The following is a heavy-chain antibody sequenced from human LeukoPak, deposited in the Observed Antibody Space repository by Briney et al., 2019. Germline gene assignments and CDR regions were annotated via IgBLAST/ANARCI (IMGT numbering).Heavy chain of an antibody. CDR1: GYTFTGYY. V-gene: IGHV1-2*02. CDR2: INPNSGGT. D-gene: IGHD1-26*01. Sequence: ASVKVSCKASGYTFTGYYMHWVRQAPGQGLEWMGWINPNSGGTNYAQKFQDRVTMTRDTSISTAYMELSRLRSDDTAVYYCARMFLRGSVAATRGVGYWGQGTLVTVSS. J-gene: IGHJ4*02. CDR3: ARMFLRGSVAATRGVGY.